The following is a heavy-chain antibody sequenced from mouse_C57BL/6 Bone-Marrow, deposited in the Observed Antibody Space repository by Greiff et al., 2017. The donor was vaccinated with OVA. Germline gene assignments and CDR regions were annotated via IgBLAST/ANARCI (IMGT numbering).Heavy chain of an antibody. CDR2: INPSNGGT. J-gene: IGHJ3*01. D-gene: IGHD2-2*01. CDR1: GYTFTSYW. Sequence: QVQLQQSGTELVKPGASVKLSCKASGYTFTSYWMNWVKQRPGQGLEWIGNINPSNGGTNYNEKFKSKATLTVDKSSSTAYMQLSSLISEDSAVYYCARSIYYGYDSFAYWGQGTLVTVSA. CDR3: ARSIYYGYDSFAY. V-gene: IGHV1-53*01.